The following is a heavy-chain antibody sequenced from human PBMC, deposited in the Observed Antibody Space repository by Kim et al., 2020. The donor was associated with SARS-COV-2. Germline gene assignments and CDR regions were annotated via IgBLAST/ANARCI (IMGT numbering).Heavy chain of an antibody. CDR1: GFTFSSYA. V-gene: IGHV3-23*01. CDR2: ISGSGGST. D-gene: IGHD3-10*01. CDR3: AKVFIPVREYGMDV. J-gene: IGHJ6*02. Sequence: GGSLRLSCAASGFTFSSYAMSWVRQAPGKGLGWVSAISGSGGSTYYADSVKGRFTISRDNSKNTLHLQMNSLRAEDTAVYYCAKVFIPVREYGMDVWGQGTTVTVS.